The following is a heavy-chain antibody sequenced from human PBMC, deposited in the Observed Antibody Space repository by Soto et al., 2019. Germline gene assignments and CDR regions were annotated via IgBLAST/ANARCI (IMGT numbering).Heavy chain of an antibody. Sequence: EVELLESGGGLVKPGGSLRLSCAASGLTFSKYAMSWVRLAPGKGLEWVSSISANGGITDYADSVKGRFTISRDNFQNILSLQMDSLTGDDTALYFCAKDKYTDSVRKVWFFDYWGRGTLVTVSS. V-gene: IGHV3-23*01. CDR1: GLTFSKYA. D-gene: IGHD2-15*01. CDR2: ISANGGIT. CDR3: AKDKYTDSVRKVWFFDY. J-gene: IGHJ2*01.